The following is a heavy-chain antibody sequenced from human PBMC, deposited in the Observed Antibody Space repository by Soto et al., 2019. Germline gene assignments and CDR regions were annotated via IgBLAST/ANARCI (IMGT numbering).Heavy chain of an antibody. D-gene: IGHD3-22*01. J-gene: IGHJ6*02. CDR3: ARPDEGGYSSNRHYYYALDV. V-gene: IGHV1-69*13. CDR1: GGTFRSYS. Sequence: SVKVSCKASGGTFRSYSISWVRQAPGQGLEWMGGIIPIFDITNYAQKFQGRVTITADESTSTAYMELSSLGSDDTAVYYCARPDEGGYSSNRHYYYALDVWGQGTTVTVSS. CDR2: IIPIFDIT.